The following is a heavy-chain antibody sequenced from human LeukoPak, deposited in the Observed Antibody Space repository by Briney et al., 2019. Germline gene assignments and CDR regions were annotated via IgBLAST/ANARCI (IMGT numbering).Heavy chain of an antibody. CDR2: ISSSSSYI. CDR3: ARDDPYLTSAGGSFDY. J-gene: IGHJ4*02. V-gene: IGHV3-21*01. CDR1: GFTFSSYS. Sequence: GGSLRLSCAASGFTFSSYSMNWVRQAPGKGLEWFSSISSSSSYIYYADSVKGRFTISRDNAKNSLYLQMNSLRAEDTAVYYCARDDPYLTSAGGSFDYWGQGTLVTVSS. D-gene: IGHD6-13*01.